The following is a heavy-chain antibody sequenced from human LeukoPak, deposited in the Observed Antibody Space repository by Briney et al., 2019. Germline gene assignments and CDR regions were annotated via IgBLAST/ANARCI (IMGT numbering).Heavy chain of an antibody. CDR3: AKEGSYDYYYYGMDV. D-gene: IGHD1-26*01. CDR1: GFTFSTYA. V-gene: IGHV3-23*01. CDR2: IGYGGSGT. J-gene: IGHJ6*02. Sequence: SGGSLRLSCAASGFTFSTYAMSWVRQAPGKGLECVSTIGYGGSGTYYADSVKGRFTISRDNSKNTLYLQMNSLRAEDTAVYYCAKEGSYDYYYYGMDVWGQGTTVTVSS.